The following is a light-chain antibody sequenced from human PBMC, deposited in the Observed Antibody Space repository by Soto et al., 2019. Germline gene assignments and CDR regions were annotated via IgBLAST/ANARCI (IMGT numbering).Light chain of an antibody. J-gene: IGKJ4*01. V-gene: IGKV1-39*01. CDR2: AAS. Sequence: DIQMTQSPSSLSASVGDRVTITCRASQSISSYLNWYQQKPGKAPNLLIYAASTLQSGVPSRFGGSGSGTDFTLTISSLRPEDFATYYCQLTYSTRGTFGGGTRWIS. CDR3: QLTYSTRGT. CDR1: QSISSY.